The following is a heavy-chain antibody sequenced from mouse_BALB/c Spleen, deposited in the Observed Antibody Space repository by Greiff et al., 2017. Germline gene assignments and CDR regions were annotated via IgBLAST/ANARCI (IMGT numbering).Heavy chain of an antibody. D-gene: IGHD2-1*01. V-gene: IGHV3-6*02. J-gene: IGHJ3*01. CDR1: GYSITSCYY. CDR3: ARGGGYYGNSSY. CDR2: ISYDGST. Sequence: EVKLQESGPGLVKPSQSLSLTCSVTGYSITSCYYWNWIRQFPGNKLEWMGYISYDGSTNYNPSLKNRISITRDTSKNQFFLKLNSVTTEDTATYFCARGGGYYGNSSYWGQGTLVTVSA.